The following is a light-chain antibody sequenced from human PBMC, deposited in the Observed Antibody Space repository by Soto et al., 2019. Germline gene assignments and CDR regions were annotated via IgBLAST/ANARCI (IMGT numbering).Light chain of an antibody. J-gene: IGLJ1*01. V-gene: IGLV2-14*01. CDR2: EVT. CDR1: SSDVGGYDY. Sequence: QSVLTQPASVSGSPGQSITISCTGTSSDVGGYDYVSWYQQHPGKAPKLMIYEVTNRPSGVSDRFSGSKSGNTASLTISGLRYEDEAEYFCGSYRNSVYVFGTGTRSPS. CDR3: GSYRNSVYV.